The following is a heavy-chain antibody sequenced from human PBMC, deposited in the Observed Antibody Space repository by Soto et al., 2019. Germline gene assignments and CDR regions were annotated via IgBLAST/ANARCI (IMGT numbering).Heavy chain of an antibody. CDR2: INHSGST. CDR1: VGSFSCYY. V-gene: IGHV4-34*01. J-gene: IGHJ4*02. Sequence: PSDTLSLSCAVYVGSFSCYYWIWIRQPPGKGLEWIGEINHSGSTNYNPSLKSRVTISVDTSKNQFSLKLSSVTAADTAVYYCARGWDNWNYVDYWGQGTLVTVSS. D-gene: IGHD1-20*01. CDR3: ARGWDNWNYVDY.